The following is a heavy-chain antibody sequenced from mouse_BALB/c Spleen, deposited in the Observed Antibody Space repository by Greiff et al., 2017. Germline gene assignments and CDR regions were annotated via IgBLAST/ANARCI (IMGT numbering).Heavy chain of an antibody. CDR3: ARDALWLRQYYFDY. D-gene: IGHD2-2*01. Sequence: VQVVESGPGLVAPSQSLSITCTVSGFSLTSYGVHWVRQPPGKGLEWLGVIWAGGSTNYNSALMSRLSISKDNSKSQVFLKMNSLQTDDTAMYYCARDALWLRQYYFDYWGQGTTLTVSS. CDR2: IWAGGST. CDR1: GFSLTSYG. V-gene: IGHV2-9*02. J-gene: IGHJ2*01.